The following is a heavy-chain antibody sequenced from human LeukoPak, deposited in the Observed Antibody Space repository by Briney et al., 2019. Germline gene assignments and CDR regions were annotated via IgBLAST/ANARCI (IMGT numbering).Heavy chain of an antibody. CDR3: ARVSRVITGTKSGWFDP. Sequence: ASVKVSCKASGYTFTSYYMHWVRQAPGQGLEWMGIINPSGGSTSYAQKFQGRVTMTRDTSTSTVYMELSSLRSEDTAVYYCARVSRVITGTKSGWFDPWGQGTLVTVSS. D-gene: IGHD1-7*01. V-gene: IGHV1-46*01. CDR1: GYTFTSYY. CDR2: INPSGGST. J-gene: IGHJ5*02.